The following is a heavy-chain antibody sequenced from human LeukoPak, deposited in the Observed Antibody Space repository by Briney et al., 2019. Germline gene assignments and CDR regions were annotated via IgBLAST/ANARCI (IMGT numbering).Heavy chain of an antibody. Sequence: ASVKVSCKASGYTFTGYYMHWVRQAPGQGLEWMGRINPNSGGTNYAQKFQGRVTMTRDTSISTAYMELSRLRSDDTAVYYCARDLGTAVVVTQRNPPDYWGQGTLVTVSS. D-gene: IGHD4-23*01. J-gene: IGHJ4*02. CDR3: ARDLGTAVVVTQRNPPDY. CDR1: GYTFTGYY. V-gene: IGHV1-2*06. CDR2: INPNSGGT.